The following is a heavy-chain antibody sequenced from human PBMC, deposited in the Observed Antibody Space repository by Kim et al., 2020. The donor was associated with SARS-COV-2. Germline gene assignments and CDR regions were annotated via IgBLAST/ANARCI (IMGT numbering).Heavy chain of an antibody. J-gene: IGHJ6*02. Sequence: ASVKVSCKASGYTFTGYYMHWVRQAPGQGLEWMGRINPNSGGTNYAQKFQGRVTMTRDTSISTAYMELSRLRSDDTAVYYCARDAYNWNDVTLDYYYGMDVWGQGTTVTVSS. CDR3: ARDAYNWNDVTLDYYYGMDV. CDR2: INPNSGGT. V-gene: IGHV1-2*06. D-gene: IGHD1-1*01. CDR1: GYTFTGYY.